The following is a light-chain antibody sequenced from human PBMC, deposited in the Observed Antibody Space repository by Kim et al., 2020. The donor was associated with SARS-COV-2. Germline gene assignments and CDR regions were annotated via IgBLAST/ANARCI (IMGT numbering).Light chain of an antibody. Sequence: QSALTQPASVSGSPGQSITISCTGTSNDIGGYNYVSWYQQHPGKAPKLIIYDVSKRPSGVSNRFSGSKSGNTASLTISGLQAEDEADYYCCSYTSNNTPHVVFGGGTKLTVL. CDR2: DVS. CDR1: SNDIGGYNY. V-gene: IGLV2-14*01. CDR3: CSYTSNNTPHVV. J-gene: IGLJ2*01.